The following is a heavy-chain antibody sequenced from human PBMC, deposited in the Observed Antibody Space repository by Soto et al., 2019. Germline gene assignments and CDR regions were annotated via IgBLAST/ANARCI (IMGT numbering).Heavy chain of an antibody. J-gene: IGHJ4*02. Sequence: EVQLLESGGGLVQPGGSLRLSCVASGFSFSGYAMSWVRQAPGKGLVWVSSITGTGVSIYYADSVRGRFTISRDNSKNPLYLQMRSLRAEDAARYYCAKDSIPYSSSYDLDHWGRGALVTVSS. D-gene: IGHD6-6*01. CDR1: GFSFSGYA. CDR2: ITGTGVSI. V-gene: IGHV3-23*01. CDR3: AKDSIPYSSSYDLDH.